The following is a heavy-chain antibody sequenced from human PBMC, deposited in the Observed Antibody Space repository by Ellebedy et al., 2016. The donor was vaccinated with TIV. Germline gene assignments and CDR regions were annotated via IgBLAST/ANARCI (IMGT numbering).Heavy chain of an antibody. CDR2: IVSNGDST. CDR1: GFTFSSYA. V-gene: IGHV3-64D*06. CDR3: VKAWGD. Sequence: PGGSLRLSCSASGFTFSSYAMHWVRQAPGKGLEYISVIVSNGDSTYYANSVKGRFIISRDNSKNTLYLEMSSLRLEDTAVYYCVKAWGDWGQGTLVTVSS. J-gene: IGHJ4*02. D-gene: IGHD3-16*01.